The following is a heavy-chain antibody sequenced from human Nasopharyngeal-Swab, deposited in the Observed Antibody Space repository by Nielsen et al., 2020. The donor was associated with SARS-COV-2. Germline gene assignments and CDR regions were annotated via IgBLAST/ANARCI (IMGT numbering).Heavy chain of an antibody. CDR1: GFTFSSYG. V-gene: IGHV3-33*01. D-gene: IGHD3-3*01. CDR2: IWYDGSNK. Sequence: GGSLRLSCAASGFTFSSYGMHWVRQAPGKGLEWVAVIWYDGSNKYYADSVKGRFTISRDNSKNTLYLQMNSLRAEDTAVYYCARDHSPTYITIFGAGFNWFDPWGQGTLVTVSS. CDR3: ARDHSPTYITIFGAGFNWFDP. J-gene: IGHJ5*02.